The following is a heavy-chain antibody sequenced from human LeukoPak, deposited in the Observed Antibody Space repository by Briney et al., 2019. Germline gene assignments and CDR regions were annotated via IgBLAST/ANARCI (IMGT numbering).Heavy chain of an antibody. D-gene: IGHD5-18*01. CDR1: GGSFSGYY. CDR2: INHSGST. Sequence: SETLSLTCAVYGGSFSGYYWSWIRQLPGKGLEWIGEINHSGSTNYNPSLKSRVTISVDTSKNQFSLKLSSVTAADTAVYYCARGFTWIQLWSPSAGDSWGQGTLVTVSS. CDR3: ARGFTWIQLWSPSAGDS. J-gene: IGHJ4*02. V-gene: IGHV4-34*01.